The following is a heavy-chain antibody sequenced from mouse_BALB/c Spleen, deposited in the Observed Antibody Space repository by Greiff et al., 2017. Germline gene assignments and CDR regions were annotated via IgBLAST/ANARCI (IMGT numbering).Heavy chain of an antibody. CDR3: AGDDDYDAMDY. J-gene: IGHJ4*01. V-gene: IGHV2-9*02. D-gene: IGHD2-3*01. CDR1: GFSLTSYA. CDR2: IWAGGST. Sequence: VKLMESGPGLVAPSQSLSITCTVSGFSLTSYAVHWVRQPPGQGLEWLGVIWAGGSTNYNSAMMSRQSTSKDNSKAQVSLKMNSLQTDDKAMYYCAGDDDYDAMDYWGQGTSVTVSS.